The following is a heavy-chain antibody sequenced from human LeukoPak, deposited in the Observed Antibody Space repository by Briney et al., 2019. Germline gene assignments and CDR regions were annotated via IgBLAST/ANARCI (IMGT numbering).Heavy chain of an antibody. J-gene: IGHJ5*02. CDR1: ELTFNSYW. CDR2: INGDASNT. V-gene: IGHV3-74*03. CDR3: ARAMPHDNWFDP. D-gene: IGHD2-2*01. Sequence: SGGSLRLSCAASELTFNSYWMHWVRHVAGKGLVWVARINGDASNTTYADSVKGRFTISRDNAKNTLYLQMNSLRVDDTAVYYCARAMPHDNWFDPWGQGSLVTVSS.